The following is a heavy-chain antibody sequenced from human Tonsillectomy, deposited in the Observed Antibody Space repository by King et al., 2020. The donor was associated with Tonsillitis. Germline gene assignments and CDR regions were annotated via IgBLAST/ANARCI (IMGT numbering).Heavy chain of an antibody. V-gene: IGHV3-9*01. D-gene: IGHD5-12*01. CDR1: GFSFDDSA. CDR3: AKDMGPSIGATGTRNYYYGMAV. CDR2: ISWNSGNI. J-gene: IGHJ6*02. Sequence: VQLVESGGGLVQPGRSLRLSCAASGFSFDDSAMPWVRHGPGKGLEWVSGISWNSGNIASADSVKGRFNISRESAKNSLSLQMNSLRVEDTALYYCAKDMGPSIGATGTRNYYYGMAVWGQGTTLTVSS.